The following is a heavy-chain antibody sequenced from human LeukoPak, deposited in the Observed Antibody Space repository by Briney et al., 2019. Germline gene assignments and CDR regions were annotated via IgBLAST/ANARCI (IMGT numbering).Heavy chain of an antibody. J-gene: IGHJ4*02. CDR3: ASGYSYDLDY. CDR1: GGTFSSYA. V-gene: IGHV1-69*05. D-gene: IGHD5-18*01. Sequence: ASVKVSCKASGGTFSSYAISWVRQAPGQGLEWMGRVIPIFGTANYAQKFQGRVTITTDESTSTAYMELSSLRSEDTAVYYCASGYSYDLDYWGQGTLVTVSS. CDR2: VIPIFGTA.